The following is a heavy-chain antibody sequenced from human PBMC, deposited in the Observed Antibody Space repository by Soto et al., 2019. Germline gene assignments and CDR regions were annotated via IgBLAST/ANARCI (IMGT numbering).Heavy chain of an antibody. V-gene: IGHV4-31*03. D-gene: IGHD5-18*01. CDR1: GGFITSGGYY. J-gene: IGHJ5*02. CDR3: ARVLRGYRNAIALNWFDP. CDR2: IYYSGST. Sequence: PSETLSLTCTVSGGFITSGGYYWSWIRQHPGKGLEWIGYIYYSGSTYYNPSLKSRVTISVDTSRNQFSLKLSSVTAADTAVYYCARVLRGYRNAIALNWFDPWGQGTLVTVSS.